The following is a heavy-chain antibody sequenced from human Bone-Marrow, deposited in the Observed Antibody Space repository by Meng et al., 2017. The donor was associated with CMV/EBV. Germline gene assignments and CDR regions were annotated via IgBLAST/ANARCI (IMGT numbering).Heavy chain of an antibody. CDR1: GFTVSSNY. Sequence: GESLKISCAASGFTVSSNYMSWVRQAPGKGLEWVSVIYSGGSTYYADSVKGRFTISRDNSKNTLYLQMNSLRAEDTAVYYCATGVVSVDAFDIWGQGTMVTVSS. V-gene: IGHV3-53*01. D-gene: IGHD2-15*01. J-gene: IGHJ3*02. CDR3: ATGVVSVDAFDI. CDR2: IYSGGST.